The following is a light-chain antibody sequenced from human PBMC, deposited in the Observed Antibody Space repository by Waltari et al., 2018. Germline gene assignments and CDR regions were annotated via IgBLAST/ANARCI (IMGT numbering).Light chain of an antibody. CDR3: QNWGTGIWV. Sequence: QLVVNQSPSASASLGASVKLNCTSSRWHSSSDIAWPQQQPEKGPRYLMKISSDGSHIKGDGIPDRFSGSSSGAERYLTSSSLQSEDESDYYCQNWGTGIWVFGGGTNLTVL. CDR1: RWHSSSD. CDR2: ISSDGSH. J-gene: IGLJ3*02. V-gene: IGLV4-69*01.